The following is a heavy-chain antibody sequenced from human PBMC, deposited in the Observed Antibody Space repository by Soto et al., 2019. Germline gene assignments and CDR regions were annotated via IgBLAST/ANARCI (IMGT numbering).Heavy chain of an antibody. Sequence: PSETLSLTCTVSGGSISSYYWSWIRQPPGKGLEWIGYIYYSGSTNYNPSLKSRVTISVDTSKNQFSLKLSSVTAADTAVYYCARDKTIGPSYYYGSGVLFDPWGQGTLVTVSS. CDR3: ARDKTIGPSYYYGSGVLFDP. CDR2: IYYSGST. D-gene: IGHD3-10*01. V-gene: IGHV4-59*12. CDR1: GGSISSYY. J-gene: IGHJ5*02.